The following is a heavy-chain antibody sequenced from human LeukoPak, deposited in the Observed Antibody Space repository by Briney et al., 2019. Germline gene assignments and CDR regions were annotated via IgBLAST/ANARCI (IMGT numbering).Heavy chain of an antibody. J-gene: IGHJ4*02. Sequence: SETLSLTCAVYGGSFSGYYWSWIRQPPGKGLEWIGEINHSGSTNYNPSLKSRVTISVDTSKNQFSLKLSSVTAADTAVYYCASPDSSGPDYWGQGTLVTVSS. CDR3: ASPDSSGPDY. V-gene: IGHV4-34*01. D-gene: IGHD3-22*01. CDR2: INHSGST. CDR1: GGSFSGYY.